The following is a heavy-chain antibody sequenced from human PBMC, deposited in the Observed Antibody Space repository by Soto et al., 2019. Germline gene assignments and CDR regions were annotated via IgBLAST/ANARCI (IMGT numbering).Heavy chain of an antibody. CDR2: IYYSGST. CDR3: ARVARLGGSSWSDAFDI. CDR1: GGSISSYY. Sequence: SETLSLTCTVSGGSISSYYWSWIRQPPGKGLEWIGYIYYSGSTNYNPSLKSRVTISVDTSKNQFSLKLSSVTAADTAVYYCARVARLGGSSWSDAFDIWGQGTMVTVSS. D-gene: IGHD6-13*01. V-gene: IGHV4-59*01. J-gene: IGHJ3*02.